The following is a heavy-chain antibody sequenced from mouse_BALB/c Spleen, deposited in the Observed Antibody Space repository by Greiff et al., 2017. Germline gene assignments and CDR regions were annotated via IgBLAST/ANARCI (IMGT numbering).Heavy chain of an antibody. CDR2: IDPENGNT. J-gene: IGHJ1*01. Sequence: EVQGVESGAELVRPGALVKLSCKASGFNIKDYYMHWVKQRPEQGLEWIGWIDPENGNTIYDPKFQGKASITADTSSNTAYLQLSSLTSEDTAVYYCARKTYWYFDVWGAGTTVTVSS. CDR1: GFNIKDYY. V-gene: IGHV14-1*02. CDR3: ARKTYWYFDV.